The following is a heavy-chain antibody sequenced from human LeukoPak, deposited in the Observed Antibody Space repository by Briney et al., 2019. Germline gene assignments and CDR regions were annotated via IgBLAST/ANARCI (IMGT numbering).Heavy chain of an antibody. J-gene: IGHJ6*02. CDR1: GFTFSSYA. Sequence: GGSLRLSCAASGFTFSSYAMHWVRQAPGKGLEYVSAISSNGGSTYYANSVKGRFTISRDDSKNTLYLQMGSLRAEDMAVYYCARVRSRDGYNLGDYYYYGMDVWGQGTTVTVSS. V-gene: IGHV3-64*01. D-gene: IGHD5-24*01. CDR3: ARVRSRDGYNLGDYYYYGMDV. CDR2: ISSNGGST.